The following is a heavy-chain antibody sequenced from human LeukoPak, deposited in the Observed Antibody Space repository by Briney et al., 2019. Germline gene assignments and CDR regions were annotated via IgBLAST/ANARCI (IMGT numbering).Heavy chain of an antibody. D-gene: IGHD3-3*01. CDR1: GYTFSDYG. V-gene: IGHV3-33*06. J-gene: IGHJ4*02. CDR3: AKVPYYDFWSGYSDGYYFDY. CDR2: IWYDGSKT. Sequence: GGSLRLSCEASGYTFSDYGMHWVRQAPGKGLEWVALIWYDGSKTYYADSVKGRFTISRDNSKNTLYLQMNSLRAEDTAVYYCAKVPYYDFWSGYSDGYYFDYWGQGTLVTVSS.